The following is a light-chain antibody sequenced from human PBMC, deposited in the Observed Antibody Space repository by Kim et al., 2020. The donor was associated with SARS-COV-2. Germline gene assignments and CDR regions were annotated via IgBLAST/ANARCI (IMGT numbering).Light chain of an antibody. V-gene: IGKV1-6*02. Sequence: ASVGDRILIACRASQGIRNDLGWYQQKPGKAPKLLIYAASSLESGVPSRFRGSESGTDFTLTISSLQPEGFATYYCLQDYNYPRTFGQGTKVDIK. CDR2: AAS. CDR1: QGIRND. CDR3: LQDYNYPRT. J-gene: IGKJ1*01.